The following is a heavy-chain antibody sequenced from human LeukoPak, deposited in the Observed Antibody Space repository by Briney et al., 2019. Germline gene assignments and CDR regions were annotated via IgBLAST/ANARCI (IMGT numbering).Heavy chain of an antibody. CDR3: ARLGAPLYYYYMDV. V-gene: IGHV7-4-1*02. CDR1: GYTFTTYA. Sequence: ASVKVSCKASGYTFTTYAMSWVRQAPGQGLQWMGWINTNTGNPTYAQGFTGRFAFSLDTSVSTTYLQISSLKAEDTAVYYCARLGAPLYYYYMDVWGKGTTVTVSS. D-gene: IGHD3-16*01. CDR2: INTNTGNP. J-gene: IGHJ6*03.